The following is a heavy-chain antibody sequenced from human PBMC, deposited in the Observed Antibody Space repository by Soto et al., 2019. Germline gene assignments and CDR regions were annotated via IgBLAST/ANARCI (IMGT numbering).Heavy chain of an antibody. CDR3: ARTPPRDGSYSFPRTFDN. J-gene: IGHJ4*02. CDR1: GGSISSSSYY. V-gene: IGHV4-39*01. CDR2: IYHSGQT. Sequence: SETLSLTCTVSGGSISSSSYYWGWIRQTPGKGLEWIGSIYHSGQTHYNPSLKSRVTISIDTSRSQFSLKVSSVTAADTAVYYCARTPPRDGSYSFPRTFDNWGQGTWSPSPQ. D-gene: IGHD1-26*01.